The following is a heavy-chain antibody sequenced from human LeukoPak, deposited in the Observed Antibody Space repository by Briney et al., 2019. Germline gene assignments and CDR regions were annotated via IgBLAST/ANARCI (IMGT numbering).Heavy chain of an antibody. CDR3: ARDFPMDV. CDR2: ISYDGSNK. Sequence: PGRSLRLSCAASGFTFSSYAMHWVRQAPGKGLEWVAVISYDGSNKYYADSVKGRFTISRDNSKNTLYLQMNSLRAVDTAVYYCARDFPMDVWGKGTTVTVSS. CDR1: GFTFSSYA. J-gene: IGHJ6*04. V-gene: IGHV3-30*04.